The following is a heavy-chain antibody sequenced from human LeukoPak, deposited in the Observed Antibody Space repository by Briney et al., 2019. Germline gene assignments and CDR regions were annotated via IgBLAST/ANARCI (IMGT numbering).Heavy chain of an antibody. V-gene: IGHV3-30*07. CDR3: ARDETGVGSGGIDL. J-gene: IGHJ4*02. Sequence: DSVKGRFTISRDNSKNTLDLQMDSLRDEDTAVYYCARDETGVGSGGIDLWGQGTLVTVSS. D-gene: IGHD2-8*02.